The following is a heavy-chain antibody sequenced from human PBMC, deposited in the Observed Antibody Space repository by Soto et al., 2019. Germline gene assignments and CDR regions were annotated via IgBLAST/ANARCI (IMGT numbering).Heavy chain of an antibody. CDR2: ISSRSSTI. V-gene: IGHV3-48*02. J-gene: IGHJ4*02. D-gene: IGHD5-18*01. Sequence: PGGSLRLSCAASGFTLSSYSMNWVRQAPGKGLDWISYISSRSSTIYYADSVKGRFTISRDNAKNSLYLQMNSLRDEDTAVYYCARATEDRAMSDFDYWGQGTLVTVSS. CDR1: GFTLSSYS. CDR3: ARATEDRAMSDFDY.